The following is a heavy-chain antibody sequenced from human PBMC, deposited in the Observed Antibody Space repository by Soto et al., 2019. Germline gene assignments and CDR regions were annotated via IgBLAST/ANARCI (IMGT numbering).Heavy chain of an antibody. CDR1: GGTFSSYA. CDR3: ARTSRRITFGGVIVPYGMDV. V-gene: IGHV1-69*13. J-gene: IGHJ6*02. Sequence: ASVKVSCKASGGTFSSYAISWVRQAPGQGLEWMGGIIPIFGTANYAQKFQGRVTITADESTSTAYMELSSLRSEDTAVYYCARTSRRITFGGVIVPYGMDVWGQGTTVTVSS. D-gene: IGHD3-16*02. CDR2: IIPIFGTA.